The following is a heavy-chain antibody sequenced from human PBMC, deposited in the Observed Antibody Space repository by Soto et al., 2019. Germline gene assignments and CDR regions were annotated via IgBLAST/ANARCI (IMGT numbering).Heavy chain of an antibody. CDR1: GYSFTGYG. CDR2: VNTYKGNT. CDR3: ARERGNYMYFDY. Sequence: QVQLVQSGAEVNKPGASVKVSCKASGYSFTGYGFTWVRQAPGQGLEWMGWVNTYKGNTNYAQKFQGRVTMTTDTSTSTAYMELRGLRSDDTALYYCARERGNYMYFDYWGQGTLVTVSS. J-gene: IGHJ4*02. D-gene: IGHD1-7*01. V-gene: IGHV1-18*01.